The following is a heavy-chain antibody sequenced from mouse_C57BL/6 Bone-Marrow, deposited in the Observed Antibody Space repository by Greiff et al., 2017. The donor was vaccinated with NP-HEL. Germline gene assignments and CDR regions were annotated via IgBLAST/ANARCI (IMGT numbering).Heavy chain of an antibody. CDR1: GFTFTDYY. CDR3: ARMGGRGPFDY. Sequence: VQLKQSGGGLVQPGGSLSLSCAASGFTFTDYYMSWVRQPPGKALEWLGFIRNKANGYTTEYSASVKGRFTISRDNSQSILYLQMNALRAEDSATYYCARMGGRGPFDYWGQGTTLTVSS. D-gene: IGHD2-3*01. CDR2: IRNKANGYTT. V-gene: IGHV7-3*01. J-gene: IGHJ2*01.